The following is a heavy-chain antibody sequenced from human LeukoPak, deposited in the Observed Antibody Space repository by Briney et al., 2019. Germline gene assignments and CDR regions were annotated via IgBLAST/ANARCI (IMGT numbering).Heavy chain of an antibody. J-gene: IGHJ6*02. D-gene: IGHD1-14*01. CDR1: GGSISSYY. Sequence: SETLSLTCTVSGGSISSYYWSWIRQPAGNGLEWIGRIYTSGSTNYNPSLKSRVTMSVDTSKNQFSLKLSSVTAADTAVYYCASSGSPEVGYYYGMDVWGQGTTVTVSS. V-gene: IGHV4-4*07. CDR2: IYTSGST. CDR3: ASSGSPEVGYYYGMDV.